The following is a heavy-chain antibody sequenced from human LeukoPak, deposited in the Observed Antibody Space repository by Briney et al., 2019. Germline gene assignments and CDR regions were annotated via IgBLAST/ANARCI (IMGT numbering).Heavy chain of an antibody. CDR3: ARDHNYAFDN. CDR2: IGIDSGNT. Sequence: GGSLRLSCTASGFPFIEYSMNWVRQAPGKGLEWISYIGIDSGNTKYADSVRGRFIISADKAKNSLYLQMNSLRVEDTAVYYCARDHNYAFDNWGQGTLVSVAS. D-gene: IGHD1-1*01. CDR1: GFPFIEYS. V-gene: IGHV3-48*01. J-gene: IGHJ4*02.